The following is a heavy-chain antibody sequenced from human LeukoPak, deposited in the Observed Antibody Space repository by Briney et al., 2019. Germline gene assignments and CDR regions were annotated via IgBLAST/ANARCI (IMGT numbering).Heavy chain of an antibody. Sequence: SVKVSCKASGGTFSSYAISWVGQAPGQGLEWMGGIIPIFGTANYAQKFQGRVTITTDESTSTAYMELSSLRSEDTAVYYCARGPTSILRFLESPYYFDYWGQGTLVTVSS. J-gene: IGHJ4*02. CDR1: GGTFSSYA. D-gene: IGHD3-3*01. CDR2: IIPIFGTA. V-gene: IGHV1-69*05. CDR3: ARGPTSILRFLESPYYFDY.